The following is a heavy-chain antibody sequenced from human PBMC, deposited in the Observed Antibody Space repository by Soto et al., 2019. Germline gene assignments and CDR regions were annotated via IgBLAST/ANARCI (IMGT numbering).Heavy chain of an antibody. D-gene: IGHD3-22*01. Sequence: QVHLVQSGGEVKKPGASVKVSCKASGYRFSSYGICWVRQAPGQGLQWMGWISTYSGNTNFAQDFRDRLTMTTDTSTNTAYMELRSLRSYDMAVYYCVRVNEGVYYDSSGYYDFWGQGTLVTVSS. CDR3: VRVNEGVYYDSSGYYDF. CDR1: GYRFSSYG. CDR2: ISTYSGNT. V-gene: IGHV1-18*03. J-gene: IGHJ4*02.